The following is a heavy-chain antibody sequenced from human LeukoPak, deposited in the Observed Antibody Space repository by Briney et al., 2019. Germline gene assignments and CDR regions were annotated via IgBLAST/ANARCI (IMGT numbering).Heavy chain of an antibody. J-gene: IGHJ4*02. CDR3: ATDPGGGSSGWFVYFDF. CDR2: ISHDGSNK. D-gene: IGHD6-19*01. CDR1: GFTFSRYE. V-gene: IGHV3-30*03. Sequence: PGGSLRLSCAASGFTFSRYEMNWVRQAPGKGLEWVAVISHDGSNKYYADSMKGRFTISRDKSKKTLYLQMNSLRAEDTAVYYCATDPGGGSSGWFVYFDFWGQGTLVTVSS.